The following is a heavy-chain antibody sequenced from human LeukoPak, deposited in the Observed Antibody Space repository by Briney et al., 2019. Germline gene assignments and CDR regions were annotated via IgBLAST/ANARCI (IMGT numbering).Heavy chain of an antibody. Sequence: PSGTLSLTCAISGGSISSSYWWSWVRQPPGKGLEWIGGIYRSGDTNYNPSLRGRVTISVDTSKNQFSLELNSVTAADTAVYYCARLGSDVWNWFDPWGQGTLVTVSS. CDR1: GGSISSSYW. V-gene: IGHV4-4*02. J-gene: IGHJ5*02. CDR3: ARLGSDVWNWFDP. CDR2: IYRSGDT. D-gene: IGHD3-16*01.